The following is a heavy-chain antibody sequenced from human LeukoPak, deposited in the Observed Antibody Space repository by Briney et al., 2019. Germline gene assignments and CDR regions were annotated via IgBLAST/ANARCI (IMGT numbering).Heavy chain of an antibody. J-gene: IGHJ3*02. D-gene: IGHD3-16*02. CDR1: GFTFSSYW. V-gene: IGHV3-7*01. Sequence: GGSLRLSCAASGFTFSSYWMSWVRQAPGKGLEWVANIKQDGSEKYYVDSVKGRFTISRDNAKNSLYLQMNSLRAEDTAVYYCARESYDYVWGSYRYSFDAFDIWGKGTTVTVSS. CDR3: ARESYDYVWGSYRYSFDAFDI. CDR2: IKQDGSEK.